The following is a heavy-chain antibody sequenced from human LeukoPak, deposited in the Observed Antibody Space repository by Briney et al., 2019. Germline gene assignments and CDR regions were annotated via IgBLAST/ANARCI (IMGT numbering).Heavy chain of an antibody. CDR3: ARDQARIAVAGAYYYYYYMDV. J-gene: IGHJ6*03. D-gene: IGHD6-19*01. V-gene: IGHV1-69*06. Sequence: SVKVSCKASGGTFSSYAISWVRQAPGQGLEWMGGIIPIFGTANYAQKFQGRVTITADKSTSTAYMELSSLRSEDTAVYYCARDQARIAVAGAYYYYYYMDVWGKGTTVTVSS. CDR2: IIPIFGTA. CDR1: GGTFSSYA.